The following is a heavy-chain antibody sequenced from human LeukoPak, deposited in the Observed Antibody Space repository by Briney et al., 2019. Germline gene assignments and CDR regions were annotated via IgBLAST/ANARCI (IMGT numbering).Heavy chain of an antibody. CDR2: ISYDGSNK. CDR1: GFTFSSYG. D-gene: IGHD6-19*01. Sequence: GGSLRLSCAASGFTFSSYGMHWVRQAPGKGLEGVAVISYDGSNKYYADSVKGRFTISRDNSKNTLYLQMNSLRAEDTAVYYCARDRGIAVAGTFYWGQGTLVTVSS. CDR3: ARDRGIAVAGTFY. V-gene: IGHV3-30*03. J-gene: IGHJ4*02.